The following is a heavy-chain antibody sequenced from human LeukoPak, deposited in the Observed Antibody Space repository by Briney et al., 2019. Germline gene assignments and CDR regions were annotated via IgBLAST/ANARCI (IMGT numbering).Heavy chain of an antibody. V-gene: IGHV1-46*01. CDR3: AREIVGVIDY. Sequence: ASVKVSCKASGYTFTSYYMHWVRQAPGQGLEWMGIINPSGGSTSYAQKFQGRVTMTRDTSTSTVYTELRSLRSEDTAVYYCAREIVGVIDYWGQGTLVTVSS. J-gene: IGHJ4*02. D-gene: IGHD1-26*01. CDR1: GYTFTSYY. CDR2: INPSGGST.